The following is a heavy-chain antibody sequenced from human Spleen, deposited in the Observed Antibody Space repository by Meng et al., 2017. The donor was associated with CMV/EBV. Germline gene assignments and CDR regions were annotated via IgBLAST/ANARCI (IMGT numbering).Heavy chain of an antibody. CDR3: ARIGPTWYSSSWYVDY. Sequence: QVQLKQWGAGLLRPSETLSLPCAVYGGSFSGYYWSWIRQPPGKGLEWIGEINHSGSTNYNPSLKSRVTISVDTSKNQFSLKLSSVTAADTAVYYCARIGPTWYSSSWYVDYWGQGTLVTVFS. CDR1: GGSFSGYY. D-gene: IGHD6-13*01. J-gene: IGHJ4*02. V-gene: IGHV4-34*01. CDR2: INHSGST.